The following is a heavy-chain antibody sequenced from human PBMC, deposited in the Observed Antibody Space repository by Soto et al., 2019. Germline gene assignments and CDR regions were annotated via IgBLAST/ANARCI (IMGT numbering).Heavy chain of an antibody. D-gene: IGHD6-19*01. CDR3: AKDPPGRWLRYFDY. CDR1: GFTISNYA. Sequence: VGSLRLSCAASGFTISNYAMSWVRQAPGKGLDWVSGISSGGGSTYYADSVKGRFTISRDNSKNTLYLQMSSLRAEDTAVYYCAKDPPGRWLRYFDYWGQGPLVTASS. V-gene: IGHV3-23*01. CDR2: ISSGGGST. J-gene: IGHJ4*02.